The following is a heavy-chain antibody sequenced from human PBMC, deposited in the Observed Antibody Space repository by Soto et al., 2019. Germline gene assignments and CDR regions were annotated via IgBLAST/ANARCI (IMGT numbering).Heavy chain of an antibody. CDR2: IYNNGRT. CDR3: ARARFCTSTSCYHYFDF. J-gene: IGHJ4*02. Sequence: SETLSLTCTVSGGSISSSSWSWIRQPPGRGLEWIGYIYNNGRTDYNPSLKSRVTISVDTSKNHFSLKLSSVTPADTAVYYCARARFCTSTSCYHYFDFWGQGTLVTVSS. D-gene: IGHD2-2*01. V-gene: IGHV4-59*01. CDR1: GGSISSSS.